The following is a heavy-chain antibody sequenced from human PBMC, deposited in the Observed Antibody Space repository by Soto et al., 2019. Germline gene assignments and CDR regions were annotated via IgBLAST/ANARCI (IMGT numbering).Heavy chain of an antibody. D-gene: IGHD6-19*01. Sequence: EVQLLESGGGLVQPGGSLRLSCAASGFTFGSYAMSWVRQAPGKGLEWVSAISGSGGSTYYADSVKGRFTISRDNSKNTLYLQMNSLRAEDTAVYYCAKHPVIRVAGIVYYYDGMDVWGQGTTVTVSS. CDR2: ISGSGGST. J-gene: IGHJ6*02. V-gene: IGHV3-23*01. CDR3: AKHPVIRVAGIVYYYDGMDV. CDR1: GFTFGSYA.